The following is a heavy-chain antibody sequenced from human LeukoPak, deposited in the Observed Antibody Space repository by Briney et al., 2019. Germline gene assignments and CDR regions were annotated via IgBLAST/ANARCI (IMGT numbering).Heavy chain of an antibody. CDR1: GGSIISYY. J-gene: IGHJ4*02. Sequence: SEPLSLTCTVSGGSIISYYWSWIRQSPGKGLEWIRYIYTSGSTNYNPSLKSRVTISVDTSKNQFSLKLSSVTAADTAVYYCARGGHSYGYLIDYWGQGTLVTVSS. D-gene: IGHD5-18*01. V-gene: IGHV4-4*09. CDR3: ARGGHSYGYLIDY. CDR2: IYTSGST.